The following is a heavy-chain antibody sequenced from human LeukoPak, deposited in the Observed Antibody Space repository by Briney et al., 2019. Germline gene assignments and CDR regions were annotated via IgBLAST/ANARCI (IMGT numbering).Heavy chain of an antibody. D-gene: IGHD3-9*01. CDR3: ARHNGFDRGYYYYMDV. V-gene: IGHV4-4*07. Sequence: PSETLSLTCTVSGGFINSYYWSWIRQPAGKGLEWIVRVYTSGITNYNPSLKSRITMSVDTSKNQFSLKLTSVTAADTAVYYCARHNGFDRGYYYYMDVWGKGTTVTVSS. CDR1: GGFINSYY. J-gene: IGHJ6*03. CDR2: VYTSGIT.